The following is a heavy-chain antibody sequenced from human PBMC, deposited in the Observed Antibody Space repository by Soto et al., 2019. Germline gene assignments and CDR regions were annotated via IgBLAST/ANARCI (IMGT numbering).Heavy chain of an antibody. Sequence: SETLSLTCTVSGGSISSGGYYWSWIRQHPGKGLEWIGYIYYSGSTYYNPSLKSRVTISVDTSKNQFSLKLSSVTAADTAVYHCARWGSSWWGGQHSSESLHRDDNWFDPWGQGTLVTVSS. D-gene: IGHD6-13*01. J-gene: IGHJ5*02. CDR3: ARWGSSWWGGQHSSESLHRDDNWFDP. V-gene: IGHV4-31*03. CDR1: GGSISSGGYY. CDR2: IYYSGST.